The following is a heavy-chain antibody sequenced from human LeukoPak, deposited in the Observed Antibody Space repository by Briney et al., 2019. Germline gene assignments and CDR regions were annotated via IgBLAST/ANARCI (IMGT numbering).Heavy chain of an antibody. CDR3: AKQKADDYVWGSYREYYFDY. V-gene: IGHV3-66*04. J-gene: IGHJ4*02. Sequence: GGSLRLSCAASGFTVSSNYMSWVRQAPGKGLEWVSIIYSGASTYYADSVKGRFTISRDNSKNTLYLQMNSLRAEDTAVYYCAKQKADDYVWGSYREYYFDYWGQGTLVTVSS. CDR1: GFTVSSNY. D-gene: IGHD3-16*02. CDR2: IYSGAST.